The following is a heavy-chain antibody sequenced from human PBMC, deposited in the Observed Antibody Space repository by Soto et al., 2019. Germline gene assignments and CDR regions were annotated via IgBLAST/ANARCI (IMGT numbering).Heavy chain of an antibody. CDR1: GGSISSYY. CDR3: ARVSPYMNTVTFYFDY. J-gene: IGHJ4*02. V-gene: IGHV4-59*01. CDR2: IYYSGST. D-gene: IGHD4-4*01. Sequence: PSETLSLTCTVSGGSISSYYWSWIRQPPGKGLEWIGYIYYSGSTNYNPSLKSRVTISVDTSKNQFSLKLSSVTAADTAVYYCARVSPYMNTVTFYFDYWGQGTLVTVSS.